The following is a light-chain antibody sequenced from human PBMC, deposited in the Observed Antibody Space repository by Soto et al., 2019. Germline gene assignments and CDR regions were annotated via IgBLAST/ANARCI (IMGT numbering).Light chain of an antibody. CDR1: SSDVGSYDL. V-gene: IGLV2-23*01. CDR2: EGS. J-gene: IGLJ1*01. Sequence: SVLTQPASVSGSPGQPITISCTGTSSDVGSYDLVSWYQHHPGKAPKLIIYEGSERPSGVSNRFSGSKSGNTASLRISGLQAEDEADYYCCSYAGSTTYVFGAGTKGTVL. CDR3: CSYAGSTTYV.